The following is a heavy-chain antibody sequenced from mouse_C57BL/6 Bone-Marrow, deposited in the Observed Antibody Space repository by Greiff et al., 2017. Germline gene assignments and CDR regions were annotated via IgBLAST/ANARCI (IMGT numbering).Heavy chain of an antibody. J-gene: IGHJ3*01. CDR3: ARGVFDGYYGWVAY. D-gene: IGHD2-3*01. CDR2: IYPGDGDT. Sequence: VQLQQSGPELVKPGASVKISCKASGYAFSSSWMNWVKQRPGKGLEWIGRIYPGDGDTNYNGKFKGKATLTADKSSSTAYMQLSRLTSEDSAVYFCARGVFDGYYGWVAYWGQGTLVTVSA. V-gene: IGHV1-82*01. CDR1: GYAFSSSW.